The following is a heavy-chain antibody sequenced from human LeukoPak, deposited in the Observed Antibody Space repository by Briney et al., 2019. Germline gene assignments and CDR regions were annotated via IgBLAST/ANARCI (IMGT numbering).Heavy chain of an antibody. Sequence: GGSLRLSCAASGFTLSSYSMNWVRQAPGKGLEWVSYISSSSSTIYYADSVKGRFTISRDNAKNSLYLQMNSLRAEDTAVYYCARGSEVHDYLLGSWGQGTLVTVSS. J-gene: IGHJ5*02. CDR2: ISSSSSTI. CDR1: GFTLSSYS. CDR3: ARGSEVHDYLLGS. V-gene: IGHV3-48*01. D-gene: IGHD3-16*01.